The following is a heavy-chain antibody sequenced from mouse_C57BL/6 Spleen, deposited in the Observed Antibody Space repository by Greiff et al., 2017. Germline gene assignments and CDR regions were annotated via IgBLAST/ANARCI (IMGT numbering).Heavy chain of an antibody. Sequence: QVQLQQSGPELVKPGASVKISCKASGYAFSSSWMNWVKQRPGKGLEWIGRIYPGDGDTNYNGKFKGKATLTADKSSSTAYMQLSSLTSEDSAVYFCARWTLYSNYGYWGQGTTLTVSS. J-gene: IGHJ2*01. V-gene: IGHV1-82*01. CDR3: ARWTLYSNYGY. CDR1: GYAFSSSW. D-gene: IGHD2-5*01. CDR2: IYPGDGDT.